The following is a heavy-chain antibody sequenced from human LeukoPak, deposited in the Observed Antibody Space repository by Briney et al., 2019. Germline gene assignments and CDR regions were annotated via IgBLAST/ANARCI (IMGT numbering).Heavy chain of an antibody. J-gene: IGHJ3*02. CDR2: IYYSGST. D-gene: IGHD3-16*01. Sequence: SETLSLTCTVSGGSISSSSYYWGWIRQPPGKGLEWIGSIYYSGSTYYNPSLKSRVTISVDTSKNQFSLKLSSVTAADTAVYYCARVPLDDAFDIWGQGTMVTVSS. CDR1: GGSISSSSYY. V-gene: IGHV4-39*07. CDR3: ARVPLDDAFDI.